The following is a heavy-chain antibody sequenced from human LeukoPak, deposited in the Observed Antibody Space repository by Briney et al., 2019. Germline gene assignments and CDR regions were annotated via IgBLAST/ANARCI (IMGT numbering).Heavy chain of an antibody. Sequence: SETLSLTCTVSGYSISSGYYWGWIRQPPGKGLEWIGSIYHSGSAYYNPSLKSRVTISVDTSKNQFSLKLSSVTAADTAVYYCARDLVGLAFFDYWGQGTLVTVSS. CDR1: GYSISSGYY. CDR2: IYHSGSA. D-gene: IGHD3-3*02. J-gene: IGHJ4*02. CDR3: ARDLVGLAFFDY. V-gene: IGHV4-38-2*02.